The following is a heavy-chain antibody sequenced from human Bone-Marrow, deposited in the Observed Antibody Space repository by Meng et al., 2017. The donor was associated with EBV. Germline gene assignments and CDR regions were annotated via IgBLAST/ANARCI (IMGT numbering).Heavy chain of an antibody. J-gene: IGHJ4*02. Sequence: RLLEFGGAVVQAWGSLRLSCAASYFSFNAYAMSWVRQAPGKGLEWVAGSSGNGGSYAESVKCRFTISRDSSKNTLFLQMNSLRAEDTAIYYCAKLQSWDNRGAFDSWGQGTLVTVSS. CDR2: SSGNGG. CDR3: AKLQSWDNRGAFDS. V-gene: IGHV3-23*01. CDR1: YFSFNAYA. D-gene: IGHD4-11*01.